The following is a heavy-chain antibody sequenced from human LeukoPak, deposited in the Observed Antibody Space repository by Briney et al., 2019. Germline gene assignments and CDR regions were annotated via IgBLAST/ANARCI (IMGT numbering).Heavy chain of an antibody. CDR2: IYYSGST. CDR1: GGSISSSSYY. J-gene: IGHJ4*02. V-gene: IGHV4-39*01. Sequence: PSETLSLTCTVSGGSISSSSYYCGWIRQPPGKGLEWIGSIYYSGSTYYNPSLKSRVTISVDTSKNQFSLKLSSVTAADTAVYYCARHGYIYVDYWGQGTLVTVSS. CDR3: ARHGYIYVDY. D-gene: IGHD5-18*01.